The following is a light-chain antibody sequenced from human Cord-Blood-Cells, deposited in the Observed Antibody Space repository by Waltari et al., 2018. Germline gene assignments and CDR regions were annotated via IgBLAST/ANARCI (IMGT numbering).Light chain of an antibody. CDR1: SSDVGGDNY. Sequence: QSALTQPRSVSGSPGQSVTISCTGTSSDVGGDNYVSWYQQHTGKAPKLMIYDVSKRPSGVPDRFSGSKSGNTASLTISGLQAEDEADYYCCSYAGSYTYVFGTGTKVTVL. V-gene: IGLV2-11*01. CDR2: DVS. CDR3: CSYAGSYTYV. J-gene: IGLJ1*01.